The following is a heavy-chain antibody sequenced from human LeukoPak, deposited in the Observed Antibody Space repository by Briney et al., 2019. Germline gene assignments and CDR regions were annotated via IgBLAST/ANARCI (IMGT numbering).Heavy chain of an antibody. D-gene: IGHD2-15*01. CDR3: ARFGGSCAYYFDY. V-gene: IGHV4-59*11. Sequence: PSETLSLTCTVSGGSISSHYWSRLRQPPWKGLEWIGYIYYSGSTNYNPSLKSRVPISVDTSKNQFSLKLSSVTAADTAVYYCARFGGSCAYYFDYWGQGTLVTVSS. J-gene: IGHJ4*02. CDR1: GGSISSHY. CDR2: IYYSGST.